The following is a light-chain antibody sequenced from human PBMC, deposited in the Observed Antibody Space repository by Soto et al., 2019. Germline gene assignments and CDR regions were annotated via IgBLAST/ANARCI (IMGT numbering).Light chain of an antibody. CDR1: STDVGGYNY. CDR2: EVS. CDR3: SSYRTNSTWV. Sequence: QSALTQPASVSGSPGQSITISCTGTSTDVGGYNYVSWYQHLPVKAPKLVIFEVSNRPSGISNRFSGSKSDNTASLTISGLQAEAEADYFCSSYRTNSTWVFGGGTKLTVL. V-gene: IGLV2-14*01. J-gene: IGLJ3*02.